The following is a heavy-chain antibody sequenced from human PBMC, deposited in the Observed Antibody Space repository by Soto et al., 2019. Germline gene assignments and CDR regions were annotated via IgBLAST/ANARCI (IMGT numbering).Heavy chain of an antibody. CDR1: GGSISSSSYY. CDR3: ARAAMGARSWPFDY. Sequence: TSETLSLTCTVSGGSISSSSYYWGWIRQPPGKGLEWIGSIYYSGSTYYNPSLKSRVTISVDTSKNQFSLKLSSVTAADTAVYYCARAAMGARSWPFDYWGQGALVTVSS. D-gene: IGHD6-13*01. V-gene: IGHV4-39*07. CDR2: IYYSGST. J-gene: IGHJ4*02.